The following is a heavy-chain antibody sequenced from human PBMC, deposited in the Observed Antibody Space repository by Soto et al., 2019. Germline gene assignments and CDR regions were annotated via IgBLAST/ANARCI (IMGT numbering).Heavy chain of an antibody. Sequence: SETLSLTCGVYGGSFSGYYWSWIRQPPGKGLQWIGEINHSGSTNYTPSLKSRVTISVDRSKNQFSLKLRSVTAADTAVYYCARGECSGGTCSFFDIWGQGTMVTVSS. D-gene: IGHD2-15*01. J-gene: IGHJ3*02. V-gene: IGHV4-34*01. CDR1: GGSFSGYY. CDR3: ARGECSGGTCSFFDI. CDR2: INHSGST.